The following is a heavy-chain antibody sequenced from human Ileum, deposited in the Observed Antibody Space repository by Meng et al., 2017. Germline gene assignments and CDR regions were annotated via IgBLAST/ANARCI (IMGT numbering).Heavy chain of an antibody. CDR3: ARGTYYYDTSGSLF. CDR1: GFMFRSYE. CDR2: ISGSGTII. V-gene: IGHV3-48*03. J-gene: IGHJ3*01. D-gene: IGHD3-22*01. Sequence: GGSLRLSCEASGFMFRSYEMNWVRQAPGKGLEWVSYISGSGTIIYYADSVKGRFTISRDDAKNSLYLQMDSLRAEDTAIYYCARGTYYYDTSGSLFWGQETMVTVSS.